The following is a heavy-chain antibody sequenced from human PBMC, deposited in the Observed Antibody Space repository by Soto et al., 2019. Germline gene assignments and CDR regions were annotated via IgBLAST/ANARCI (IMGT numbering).Heavy chain of an antibody. J-gene: IGHJ5*02. V-gene: IGHV2-5*02. CDR3: AHRGLAAMVTNCFDP. Sequence: QITLKESGPTLVKPTQTLTLTCTFSGFSLSTSGVGVGWIRQPPGNALEWLALIYWDDDKRYSPSLKSRLTITKDTSKNQVVLTMTNMDPVDTATDYCAHRGLAAMVTNCFDPWGQGTLVTVSS. CDR2: IYWDDDK. D-gene: IGHD5-18*01. CDR1: GFSLSTSGVG.